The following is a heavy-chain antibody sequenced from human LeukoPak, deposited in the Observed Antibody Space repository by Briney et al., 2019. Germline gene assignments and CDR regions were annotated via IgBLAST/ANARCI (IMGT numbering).Heavy chain of an antibody. J-gene: IGHJ4*02. V-gene: IGHV3-48*01. CDR3: ARVGSNQWLDY. Sequence: QPGESLRLSCAASGFTLSSYSMNWVRQAPGKGLEWVSYISGGSSTIYNADSVKGRFTISRDNAKNLLYLLMDTLRAEDTAVYYCARVGSNQWLDYWGQGTLVTVSS. CDR2: ISGGSSTI. D-gene: IGHD6-19*01. CDR1: GFTLSSYS.